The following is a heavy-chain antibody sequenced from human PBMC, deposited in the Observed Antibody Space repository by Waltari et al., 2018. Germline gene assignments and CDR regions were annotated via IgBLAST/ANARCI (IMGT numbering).Heavy chain of an antibody. CDR1: GGSISSHY. V-gene: IGHV4-59*11. D-gene: IGHD3-10*01. CDR3: ARDDGSGSCDY. J-gene: IGHJ4*02. Sequence: QVQLQESGPGLVKPSETLSLTCTVSGGSISSHYWSWIRQPPGKGLEWIGYIYYSGSTNYNPSLKSRVTISVDTSKNQFSLKLSSVTAADTAVYYCARDDGSGSCDYWGQGTLVTFSS. CDR2: IYYSGST.